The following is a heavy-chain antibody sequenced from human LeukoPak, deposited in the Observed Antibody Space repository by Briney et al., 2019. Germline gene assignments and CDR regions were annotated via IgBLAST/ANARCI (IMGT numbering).Heavy chain of an antibody. V-gene: IGHV1-2*02. CDR2: INPNSGGT. CDR3: ARDRAPVYNWNDGVDCGDRSPSDY. D-gene: IGHD1-20*01. CDR1: GYTFTGYY. J-gene: IGHJ4*02. Sequence: ASVKVSCKASGYTFTGYYMHWVRQAPGQGLEWMGWINPNSGGTNYAQKFQGRVTMTRDTSISTAYMELSRLRSDDTAVYYCARDRAPVYNWNDGVDCGDRSPSDYWGQGTLVTVSS.